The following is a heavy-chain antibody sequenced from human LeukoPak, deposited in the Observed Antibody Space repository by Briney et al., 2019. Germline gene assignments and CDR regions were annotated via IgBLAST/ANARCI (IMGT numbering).Heavy chain of an antibody. D-gene: IGHD3-9*01. CDR1: GYTFTSYA. Sequence: ASVKVSCKASGYTFTSYAMNWVRQAPGQGLEWMGWINTNTGNPTYAQGFTGRFVFSLDTSVSTAYLQISSLKAEDTAVYYCARDLTNDQRPYYYYYYGMDVWGQGTTVTVSS. V-gene: IGHV7-4-1*02. CDR2: INTNTGNP. CDR3: ARDLTNDQRPYYYYYYGMDV. J-gene: IGHJ6*02.